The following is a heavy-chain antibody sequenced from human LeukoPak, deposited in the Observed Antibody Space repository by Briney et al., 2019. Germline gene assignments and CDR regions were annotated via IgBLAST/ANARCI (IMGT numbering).Heavy chain of an antibody. CDR1: GGSISSGGHY. V-gene: IGHV4-31*03. J-gene: IGHJ3*02. CDR2: IYYSGST. Sequence: SQTLSLTCTVSGGSISSGGHYWSWIRQHPGKGLEWIGYIYYSGSTYYNPSLKSRVTMSVDTSKNQFSLKLSSVTAADTAAYYCARARFCSSTSCYAFDIWGQGTMVTVSS. CDR3: ARARFCSSTSCYAFDI. D-gene: IGHD2-2*01.